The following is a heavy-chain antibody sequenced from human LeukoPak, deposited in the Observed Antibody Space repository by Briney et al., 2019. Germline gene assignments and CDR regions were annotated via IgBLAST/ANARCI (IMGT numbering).Heavy chain of an antibody. CDR3: ARGADGVSSNSRGWFDP. J-gene: IGHJ5*02. V-gene: IGHV3-21*01. D-gene: IGHD2-15*01. CDR1: GFTFSSYN. Sequence: KTGGSLRLSCAASGFTFSSYNMNWVRRAPGKGLEWVSSISTSSSYIYYADSVRGRFTISRDNAKKSLYLQMNSLRAEDTAVYSCARGADGVSSNSRGWFDPWGQGTLVTVSS. CDR2: ISTSSSYI.